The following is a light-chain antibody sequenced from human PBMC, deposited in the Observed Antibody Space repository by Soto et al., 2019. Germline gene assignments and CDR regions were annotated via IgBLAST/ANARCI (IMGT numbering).Light chain of an antibody. V-gene: IGKV1-39*01. CDR1: QSIRSY. CDR3: QQSYSTPPWT. CDR2: DAS. J-gene: IGKJ1*01. Sequence: DIQLTQSPSSLSASVGDKVTITCRASQSIRSYLNWVQQKPGKAPKLLIYDASGLQTGVPSRFSGSGSGTDFSLTISSLQPEDFANYYCQQSYSTPPWTVGQGTKVDI.